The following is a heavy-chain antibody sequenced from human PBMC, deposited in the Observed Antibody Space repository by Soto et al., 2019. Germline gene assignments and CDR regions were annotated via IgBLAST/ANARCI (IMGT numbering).Heavy chain of an antibody. J-gene: IGHJ6*02. V-gene: IGHV4-61*01. CDR2: IYYSGST. CDR1: GGSVSSGSYY. Sequence: NPSETLSLTCTVSGGSVSSGSYYWSWIRQPPGKGLEWIGYIYYSGSTNYNPSLKSRVTISVDTSKNQFSLKLSSVTAADTAVYYCARGGRYCSSTSCYYYGMDVWGQGTTVTVSS. D-gene: IGHD2-2*01. CDR3: ARGGRYCSSTSCYYYGMDV.